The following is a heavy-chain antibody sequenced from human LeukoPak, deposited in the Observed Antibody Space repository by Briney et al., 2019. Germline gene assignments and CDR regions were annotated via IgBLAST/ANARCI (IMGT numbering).Heavy chain of an antibody. J-gene: IGHJ4*02. V-gene: IGHV4-30-2*01. CDR3: ARFHYYDSSGYQRFDY. CDR2: LFHTGST. D-gene: IGHD3-22*01. CDR1: GGSISSGGYY. Sequence: MPSQTLSLTCTVSGGSISSGGYYWSWIRQPPGKGLEWIGYLFHTGSTYYKPSLKSRVTISVDKARNQFSLKLSSVTAADTAVYYCARFHYYDSSGYQRFDYWGQGTLVTVSS.